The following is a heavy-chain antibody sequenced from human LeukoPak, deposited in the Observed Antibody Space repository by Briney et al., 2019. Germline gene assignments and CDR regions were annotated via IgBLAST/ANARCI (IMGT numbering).Heavy chain of an antibody. CDR3: ARESCSSTSCYPWYYYYGMDV. CDR1: GYTFTSYY. CDR2: INPSGGST. D-gene: IGHD2-2*01. J-gene: IGHJ6*02. V-gene: IGHV1-46*01. Sequence: ASVKVSCKASGYTFTSYYMHWVRQAPGQGLEWMGIINPSGGSTSYARKFQGRVTMTRDTSTSTVYMELSSLRSEDTAVYYCARESCSSTSCYPWYYYYGMDVWGQGTTVTVSS.